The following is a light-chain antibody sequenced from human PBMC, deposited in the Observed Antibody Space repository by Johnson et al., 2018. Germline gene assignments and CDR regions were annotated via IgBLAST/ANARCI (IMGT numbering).Light chain of an antibody. CDR1: SSNIGNNY. CDR2: ENN. J-gene: IGLJ1*01. Sequence: QSVLTQPPSVSAAPGQKVTISCSGSSSNIGNNYVSWYQQLPGTAPKLLIYENNKRPSGIPDRFSGSKSGTSATLGITGLQTGDEADYYCGTWDSSLGAGNVFGTGTKVIVL. V-gene: IGLV1-51*02. CDR3: GTWDSSLGAGNV.